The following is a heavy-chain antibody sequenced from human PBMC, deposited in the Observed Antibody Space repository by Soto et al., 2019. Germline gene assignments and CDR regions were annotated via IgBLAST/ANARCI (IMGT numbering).Heavy chain of an antibody. Sequence: GGSLRLSCVASGFTFSSYWMHWVRQAPGRGLVWVSAISGSGGSTYYADSVKGRFTISRDNSKSTLYLQMNSLRAEDTAVYYCAKDPARPLPIWGQGTMVTVSS. CDR1: GFTFSSYW. CDR3: AKDPARPLPI. V-gene: IGHV3-23*01. CDR2: ISGSGGST. J-gene: IGHJ3*02.